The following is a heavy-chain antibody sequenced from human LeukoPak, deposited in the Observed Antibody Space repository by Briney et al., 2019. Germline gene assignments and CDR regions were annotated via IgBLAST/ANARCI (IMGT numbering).Heavy chain of an antibody. Sequence: TGGSLRLSCAASGFTFSSYAISWVRQAPGKGLEGVSSISGSGGSTYYADSVKGRFTISRDNSKNTLYLQMNSLRAEDKAVYYCAKERITMIVVVITTGELDYWGQGTLVTVSS. CDR2: ISGSGGST. CDR3: AKERITMIVVVITTGELDY. V-gene: IGHV3-23*01. CDR1: GFTFSSYA. D-gene: IGHD3-22*01. J-gene: IGHJ4*02.